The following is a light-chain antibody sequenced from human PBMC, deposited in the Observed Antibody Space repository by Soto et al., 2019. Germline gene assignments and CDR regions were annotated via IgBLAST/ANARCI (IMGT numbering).Light chain of an antibody. Sequence: AIQMTQSPSSLSASLGDRVTITCRASQGIRNDLGWYQQKPGKAPKFLIYGASSLQSGVPSRFSGSGSGTDFTLTIRSLQPEDFATYYCLQDYNFPDTFGKGNNLEIK. CDR1: QGIRND. CDR2: GAS. V-gene: IGKV1-6*01. J-gene: IGKJ2*01. CDR3: LQDYNFPDT.